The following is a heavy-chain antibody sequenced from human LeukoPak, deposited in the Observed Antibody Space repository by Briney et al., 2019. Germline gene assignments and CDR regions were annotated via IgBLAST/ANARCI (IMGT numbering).Heavy chain of an antibody. CDR3: ASFYDSSGYYYEPGSDY. D-gene: IGHD3-22*01. CDR2: INHSGST. J-gene: IGHJ4*02. Sequence: PSETLSLTCAVYGGSFSGYYWSWIRQPPAKGLEWIGEINHSGSTNYNPSLKSRVTISVDTSKNQFSLKLSSVTAADTAVYYCASFYDSSGYYYEPGSDYWGQGTLVTVSS. CDR1: GGSFSGYY. V-gene: IGHV4-34*01.